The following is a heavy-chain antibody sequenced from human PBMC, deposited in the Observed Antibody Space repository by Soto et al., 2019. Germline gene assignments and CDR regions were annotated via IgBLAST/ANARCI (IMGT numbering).Heavy chain of an antibody. CDR3: ARATPVVTDV. CDR1: GGSISSGDYY. V-gene: IGHV4-30-4*01. D-gene: IGHD5-18*01. J-gene: IGHJ6*02. Sequence: QVQLQESGPGLVKPSQTLSLTCTVSGGSISSGDYYWSWIRQPPGKGLEWIGYIYYSGSTYYNPSLKRRVTISVDASKNQFSRKLISVTAAYTAVYYCARATPVVTDVWGQGTTVTVSS. CDR2: IYYSGST.